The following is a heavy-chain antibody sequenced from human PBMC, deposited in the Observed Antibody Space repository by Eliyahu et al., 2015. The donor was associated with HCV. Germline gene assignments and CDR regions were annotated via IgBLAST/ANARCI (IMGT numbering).Heavy chain of an antibody. J-gene: IGHJ4*02. CDR2: IKQDGSEK. Sequence: EVQLVESGGGLVQPGGXLRLSCAASGFTFRSYWMSWVRQAPGKGLEWVANIKQDGSEKYYVDSVKGRFTISRDNAKNSLYLQMNSLRAEDTAVYYCARAPPGGYDYWGQGTLVTVSS. CDR3: ARAPPGGYDY. CDR1: GFTFRSYW. D-gene: IGHD1-26*01. V-gene: IGHV3-7*01.